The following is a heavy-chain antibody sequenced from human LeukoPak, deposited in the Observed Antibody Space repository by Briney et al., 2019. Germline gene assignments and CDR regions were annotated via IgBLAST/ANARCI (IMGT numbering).Heavy chain of an antibody. CDR2: INHSGST. CDR1: GGAFSGYY. V-gene: IGHV4-34*01. Sequence: SETLSLTCAVYGGAFSGYYWSCIRQPPGKGLECIGEINHSGSTNYNPSPKSRVTISLDTSKNQFSLKLSSVTAADTAVYYCARKPLRAWFDPWGQGTLVTVSS. D-gene: IGHD5/OR15-5a*01. J-gene: IGHJ5*02. CDR3: ARKPLRAWFDP.